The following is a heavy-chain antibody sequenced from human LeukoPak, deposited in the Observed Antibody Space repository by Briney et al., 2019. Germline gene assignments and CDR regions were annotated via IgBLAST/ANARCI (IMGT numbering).Heavy chain of an antibody. CDR2: IYSGGST. Sequence: PGGSLRLSCAASGFTVSSNYMSWVRQAPGKGLEWVSVIYSGGSTYYADSVKGRFTISRDNSKNTLYLQMNSLRAEDTAVYYCARPLATVGKKDAFDIWGQGTMVTVSS. CDR3: ARPLATVGKKDAFDI. D-gene: IGHD4-23*01. V-gene: IGHV3-53*01. CDR1: GFTVSSNY. J-gene: IGHJ3*02.